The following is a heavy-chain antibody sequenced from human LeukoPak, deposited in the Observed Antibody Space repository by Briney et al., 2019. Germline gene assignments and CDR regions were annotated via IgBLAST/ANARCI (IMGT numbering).Heavy chain of an antibody. CDR2: IYYSGST. CDR3: ARSSIAAPPDY. Sequence: SETLSLTCTVSGGSISSYYWSWLRQPPGKGLEWIGYIYYSGSTNYNPSLKSRVTISEDTSKNQFSLKLSSVTAADTAVYYCARSSIAAPPDYWGQGTLVTVSS. V-gene: IGHV4-59*01. CDR1: GGSISSYY. D-gene: IGHD6-6*01. J-gene: IGHJ4*02.